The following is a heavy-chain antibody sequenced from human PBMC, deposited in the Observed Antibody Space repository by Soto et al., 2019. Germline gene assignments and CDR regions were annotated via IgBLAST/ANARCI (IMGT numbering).Heavy chain of an antibody. CDR2: ISGSGGST. CDR3: AKDPVVRKYYYASSGYYFDY. J-gene: IGHJ4*02. V-gene: IGHV3-23*01. CDR1: GFTSSIYA. D-gene: IGHD3-22*01. Sequence: GGFLVLSWAAAGFTSSIYAMSWVHQAAWKGLDLVLDISGSGGSTYYADSVNGRFTISRDNSKNTLSLQMTSLRAEDTAVYYCAKDPVVRKYYYASSGYYFDYWGQGTLVTVSS.